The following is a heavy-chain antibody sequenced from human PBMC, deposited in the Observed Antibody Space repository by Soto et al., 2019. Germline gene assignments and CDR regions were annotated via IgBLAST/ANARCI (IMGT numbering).Heavy chain of an antibody. D-gene: IGHD4-17*01. J-gene: IGHJ6*02. V-gene: IGHV1-69*01. CDR3: ARSYSVTTSSYYGMVV. Sequence: QVQLIQSGAAVKKPGSSVKVSCHTSGDAFSSYAMSWVRQGPGQGLEWMGGIIPMFGTPIYTEKFQGRVTITADETTRAVYMELRSLTSDDSAVYYCARSYSVTTSSYYGMVVWGQGTTIIVS. CDR2: IIPMFGTP. CDR1: GDAFSSYA.